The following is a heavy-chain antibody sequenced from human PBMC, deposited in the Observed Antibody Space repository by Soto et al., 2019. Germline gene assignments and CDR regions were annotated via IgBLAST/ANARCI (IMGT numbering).Heavy chain of an antibody. Sequence: KQSQTLSLTCAISGDSVSSNSAAWNWIRQSPSRGLEWLGRTYYRSKWYNDYAVSVKSRITINPDTSKNQFSLQLNSVTPEDTAVYYCARDEGRIVGAFGWFDPWGQGTLVTVSS. CDR1: GDSVSSNSAA. V-gene: IGHV6-1*01. CDR2: TYYRSKWYN. CDR3: ARDEGRIVGAFGWFDP. D-gene: IGHD1-26*01. J-gene: IGHJ5*02.